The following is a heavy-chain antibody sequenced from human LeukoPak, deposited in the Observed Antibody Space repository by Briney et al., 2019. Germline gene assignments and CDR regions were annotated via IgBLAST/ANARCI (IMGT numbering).Heavy chain of an antibody. CDR1: GYTFTGYY. CDR3: ARDYCSSTSCLFDY. CDR2: INPNSGGT. Sequence: ASVKVSCKASGYTFTGYYMHWVRQAPGQGLEWMGWINPNSGGTNYAQKFQGWVTMTRDTSISTAYMELSRLRSDDTAVYYCARDYCSSTSCLFDYWGQGTLVSVSS. V-gene: IGHV1-2*04. D-gene: IGHD2-2*01. J-gene: IGHJ4*02.